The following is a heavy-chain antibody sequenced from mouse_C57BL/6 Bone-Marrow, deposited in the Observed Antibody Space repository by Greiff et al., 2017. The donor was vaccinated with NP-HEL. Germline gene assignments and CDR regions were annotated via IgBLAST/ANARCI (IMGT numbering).Heavy chain of an antibody. D-gene: IGHD1-1*01. CDR1: GFSLTSYG. V-gene: IGHV2-2*01. CDR3: ARNCYYGSSYGFAY. J-gene: IGHJ3*01. CDR2: FWSGGST. Sequence: VQLQQSGPGLVQPSQSLSITCTASGFSLTSYGVHWVRQSPGKGLEWLGVFWSGGSTDYNAAFISRLSINKDNSKSQVFFKMNSLQADDTAIYYCARNCYYGSSYGFAYWGQGTLVTVSA.